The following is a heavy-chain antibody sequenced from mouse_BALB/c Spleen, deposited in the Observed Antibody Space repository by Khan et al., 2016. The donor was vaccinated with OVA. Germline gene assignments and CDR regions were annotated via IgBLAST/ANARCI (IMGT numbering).Heavy chain of an antibody. D-gene: IGHD2-14*01. CDR1: GYTFTNYG. CDR3: AREGYDDAMDY. V-gene: IGHV9-3-1*01. J-gene: IGHJ4*01. CDR2: INTYTGEP. Sequence: QIQLVQSGPELKKPGETVKISCKASGYTFTNYGMNWVKQAPGKGLKWMGWINTYTGEPTYADDFKGRFAFSLETSASTAYLQINNLKNEDTATYCCAREGYDDAMDYWGQGTSVTVSS.